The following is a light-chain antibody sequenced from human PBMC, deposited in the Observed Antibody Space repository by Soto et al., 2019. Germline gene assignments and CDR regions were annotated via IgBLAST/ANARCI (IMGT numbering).Light chain of an antibody. J-gene: IGKJ1*01. CDR3: QQYGSSPWT. Sequence: EIVLTQSPVTLSLSPGERATLSCRASQSVSSSYLAWYQQKPVLAPRLLMYGASSRATGIPDRFIGSGSGTDFTLTISRLDPEEFAVYYCQQYGSSPWTFGQGTKVEIK. CDR1: QSVSSSY. CDR2: GAS. V-gene: IGKV3-20*01.